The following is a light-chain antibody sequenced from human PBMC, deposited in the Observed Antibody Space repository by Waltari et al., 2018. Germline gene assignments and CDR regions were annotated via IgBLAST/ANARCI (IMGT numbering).Light chain of an antibody. CDR2: GAS. CDR1: QSVSSN. CDR3: QQYNNWRRT. Sequence: EIVMTQSPATLSVSPGERATLSCRASQSVSSNLGWYQQKPGQAPRLLIYGASSRATGIQVRFSGSGCGTEFTLTISSLQSEDGAVYYCQQYNNWRRTFGQGTKVEVK. J-gene: IGKJ1*01. V-gene: IGKV3-15*01.